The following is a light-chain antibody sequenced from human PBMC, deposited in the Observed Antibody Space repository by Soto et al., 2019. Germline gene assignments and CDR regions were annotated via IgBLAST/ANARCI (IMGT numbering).Light chain of an antibody. CDR1: RAISSW. J-gene: IGKJ1*01. CDR3: QQYNSYSWK. CDR2: KAS. Sequence: DIQMTQSPSTLSGSVGDRVTITCRASRAISSWLAWYQQKPGKAPKLLIYKASNLESGVPSRFSGSGSQTDFTLTISSLQPDDFATYYCQQYNSYSWKFGQGTKVDIK. V-gene: IGKV1-5*03.